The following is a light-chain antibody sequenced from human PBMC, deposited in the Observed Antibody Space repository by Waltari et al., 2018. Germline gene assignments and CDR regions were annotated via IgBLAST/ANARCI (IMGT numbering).Light chain of an antibody. J-gene: IGKJ2*01. V-gene: IGKV1-33*01. CDR3: QQYDDFPPYT. CDR1: RDLNNF. CDR2: DAS. Sequence: DIQMTQSPSSLSVSVGDRVTISCQASRDLNNFLNWYQQKPGKAPKLLIYDASNLEIGVPSRFSGRGSGTHFTFTISSLQPEDVATYYCQQYDDFPPYTFGQGTKVEIK.